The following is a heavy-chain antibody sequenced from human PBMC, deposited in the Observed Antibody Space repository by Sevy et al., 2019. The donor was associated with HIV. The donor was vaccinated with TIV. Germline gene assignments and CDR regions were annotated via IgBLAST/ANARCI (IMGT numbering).Heavy chain of an antibody. J-gene: IGHJ1*01. D-gene: IGHD1-26*01. CDR1: GFTVSGNY. V-gene: IGHV3-53*01. CDR3: AGVGGSSLDFRH. Sequence: GGSLRLSCAASGFTVSGNYMNWVRQAPGKGLEWVTVIYSGGATYYADSVKGRFTVSRDNSENTLFLQMNSLRPEDTAIYYCAGVGGSSLDFRHWGQGTLVTVSS. CDR2: IYSGGAT.